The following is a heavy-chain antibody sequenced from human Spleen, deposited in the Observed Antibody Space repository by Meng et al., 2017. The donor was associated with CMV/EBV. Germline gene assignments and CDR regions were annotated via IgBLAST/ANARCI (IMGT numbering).Heavy chain of an antibody. V-gene: IGHV4-34*01. J-gene: IGHJ4*02. D-gene: IGHD3-10*01. CDR1: GGYFSGLY. Sequence: LSLTCGVQGGYFSGLYLSWIPQPPGKGLEWNWEINHSGSTNYTPSLKSRVTISVDTSKNQFSLKLSSVTAADTAVYYCARGGSYYKGWGQGTLVTVSS. CDR2: INHSGST. CDR3: ARGGSYYKG.